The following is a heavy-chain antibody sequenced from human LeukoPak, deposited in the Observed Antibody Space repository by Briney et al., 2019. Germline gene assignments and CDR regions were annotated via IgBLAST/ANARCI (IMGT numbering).Heavy chain of an antibody. J-gene: IGHJ4*02. D-gene: IGHD1-26*01. V-gene: IGHV3-23*01. CDR1: GFTFSDHY. Sequence: GGSLRLSCAVSGFTFSDHYMDWVRQAPGKGLEWVSVISGSGYYSYYADSVKGRFTVSRDNSKTTLYLQMNSLRADDTAVYYCAKGGPTGSNYFDFWGQGTLVTVSS. CDR3: AKGGPTGSNYFDF. CDR2: ISGSGYYS.